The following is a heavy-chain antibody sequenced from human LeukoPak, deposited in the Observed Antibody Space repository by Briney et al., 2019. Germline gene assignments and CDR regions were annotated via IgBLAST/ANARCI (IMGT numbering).Heavy chain of an antibody. J-gene: IGHJ4*02. CDR1: GGSFSGYY. V-gene: IGHV4-34*01. CDR2: IYHSGST. D-gene: IGHD5-12*01. Sequence: PSETLSLTCAVYGGSFSGYYWSWIRQPPGKGLEWIGSIYHSGSTYYNPSLKSRVTISVDTSKNQFSLKLSSVTAADTAVYYCARPTVSYSGYVFRSWGQGTLVTVSS. CDR3: ARPTVSYSGYVFRS.